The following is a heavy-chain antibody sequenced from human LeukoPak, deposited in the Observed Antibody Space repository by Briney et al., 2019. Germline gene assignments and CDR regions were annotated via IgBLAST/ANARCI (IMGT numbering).Heavy chain of an antibody. V-gene: IGHV4-34*01. CDR2: INHSGST. Sequence: SETLSLTCAVYGGSFSGYYWSWIRQPPGKGLEWIGEINHSGSTNYNPSLKSRVTISVDTSKNQFSLKLSSVTAADTAVYYCARVRGYCSSTICYRYYFDYWGQGTLVTVSS. CDR3: ARVRGYCSSTICYRYYFDY. J-gene: IGHJ4*02. CDR1: GGSFSGYY. D-gene: IGHD2-2*01.